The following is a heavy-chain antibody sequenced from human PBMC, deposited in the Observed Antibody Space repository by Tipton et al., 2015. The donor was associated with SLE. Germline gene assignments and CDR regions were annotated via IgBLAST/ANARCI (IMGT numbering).Heavy chain of an antibody. D-gene: IGHD1-20*01. J-gene: IGHJ4*02. CDR3: ARHMRYNWNYFDN. CDR1: GASISSSY. CDR2: IYYTGSA. Sequence: LRLSCTVSGASISSSYWSWIRQPPGKGLEWIGYIYYTGSANYNPSLKSRVTISIDTSKNQFSLKVNSVTAADTAVYYCARHMRYNWNYFDNWGQGSLVIVSS. V-gene: IGHV4-59*01.